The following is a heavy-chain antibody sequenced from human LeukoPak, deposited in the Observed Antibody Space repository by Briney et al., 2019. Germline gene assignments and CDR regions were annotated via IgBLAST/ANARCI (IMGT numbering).Heavy chain of an antibody. D-gene: IGHD3-22*01. Sequence: SETLSLTCAVYGGSFSGYYWSWIRQPPGKGLEWIGEINHSGSTNYNPSLKSRVTISVDTSKNQFSLKLSSVTAADTAVYYCASRSGYYYGGTAFDYWGQGTLVTVSS. CDR1: GGSFSGYY. CDR2: INHSGST. CDR3: ASRSGYYYGGTAFDY. V-gene: IGHV4-34*01. J-gene: IGHJ4*02.